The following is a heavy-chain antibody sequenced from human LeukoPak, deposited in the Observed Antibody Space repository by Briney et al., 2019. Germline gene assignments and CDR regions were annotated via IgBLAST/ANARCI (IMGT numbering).Heavy chain of an antibody. CDR2: ISSSNNYI. CDR1: GFTFSSYS. V-gene: IGHV3-21*01. D-gene: IGHD2-15*01. CDR3: AREEFRSRSTCRGGFDI. J-gene: IGHJ3*02. Sequence: GGSLRLSCAASGFTFSSYSMNWVRQAPGKGLEWVSSISSSNNYIYYADSVKGRFTISRDNAKNSLYLQMNSLRAEDTAVFYCAREEFRSRSTCRGGFDIWGQGTMVTVSS.